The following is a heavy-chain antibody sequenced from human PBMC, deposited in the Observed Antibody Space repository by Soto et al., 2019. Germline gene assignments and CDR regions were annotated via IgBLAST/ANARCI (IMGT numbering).Heavy chain of an antibody. CDR2: ILPMLDIT. CDR3: TLGSWSAETFEI. Sequence: QVQLVQSGAEVKKPGSSVKVSCKASGGTFSTYTIIWVRQAPGQGLEWMGRILPMLDITNSAQRFQGRVTITADESTRPAYLELSSLRSEDAAVYYCTLGSWSAETFEIWGRGTMVTVSS. J-gene: IGHJ3*02. V-gene: IGHV1-69*02. CDR1: GGTFSTYT. D-gene: IGHD6-13*01.